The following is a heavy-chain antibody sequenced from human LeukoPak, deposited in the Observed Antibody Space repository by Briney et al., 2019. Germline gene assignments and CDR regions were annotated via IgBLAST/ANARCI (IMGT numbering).Heavy chain of an antibody. V-gene: IGHV4-34*01. D-gene: IGHD3-9*01. CDR3: ARGGDDFLTGSPYPRGV. CDR2: INHSGIT. CDR1: GGSFSGYY. J-gene: IGHJ6*03. Sequence: PSETLSLTCAVYGGSFSGYYWGWIRQPPGKGLEWIGEINHSGITNYKSSLKSRVTISLDTSKNQFSLKLDSVTAADTAVYYCARGGDDFLTGSPYPRGVWGKGTPVPVSS.